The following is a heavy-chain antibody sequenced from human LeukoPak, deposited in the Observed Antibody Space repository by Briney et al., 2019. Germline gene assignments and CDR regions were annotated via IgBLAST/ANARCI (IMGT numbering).Heavy chain of an antibody. CDR3: ASSPVSPYYFDY. J-gene: IGHJ4*02. V-gene: IGHV4-30-2*01. D-gene: IGHD3-10*01. CDR1: GGSISSGGYS. Sequence: PSETLSLTCAVSGGSISSGGYSWSWIRQPPGKGLEWIGCIYHSGSTYYNPSLKSRVTISVDRSKNQFSLKLSSVTAADTAVYYCASSPVSPYYFDYWGQGTLVTVSS. CDR2: IYHSGST.